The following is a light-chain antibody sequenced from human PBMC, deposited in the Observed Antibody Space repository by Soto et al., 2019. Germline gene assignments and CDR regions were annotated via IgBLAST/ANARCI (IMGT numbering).Light chain of an antibody. CDR2: EVA. CDR3: SSYTTSSTWV. CDR1: SSDVGSYNR. V-gene: IGLV2-18*02. Sequence: QSALTQPPSVSGSPGQSVTISCTGTSSDVGSYNRVSWYQQPPGTAPKLMIYEVANRPSGVPDRFSGSKSGNTASLTISGLQAEEGADYYCSSYTTSSTWVFCGGTKLTVL. J-gene: IGLJ2*01.